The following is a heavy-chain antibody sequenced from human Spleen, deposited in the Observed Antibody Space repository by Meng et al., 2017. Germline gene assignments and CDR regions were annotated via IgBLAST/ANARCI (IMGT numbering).Heavy chain of an antibody. Sequence: GGSLRLSCAASGFTFSSYAMHWVRQAPGKGLEWVAVISYDESTKYYADSVKGRFTISRDNSKNTLYLQMNSLKTEDTAVYYCSGHVDYWGHGTLVTVSS. CDR2: ISYDESTK. CDR1: GFTFSSYA. J-gene: IGHJ4*01. CDR3: SGHVDY. V-gene: IGHV3-30*04.